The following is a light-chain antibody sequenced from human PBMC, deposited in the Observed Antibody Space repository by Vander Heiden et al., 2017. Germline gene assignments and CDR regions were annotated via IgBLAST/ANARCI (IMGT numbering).Light chain of an antibody. CDR3: QQRSNWSYT. Sequence: VSTQSPATLSLSPGERATLSCRASQSVSSYLAWYQQKPGQAPRLLIYDASNRATGIPARFSGSGSGTDFTLTISSLEPEDFAVYYCQQRSNWSYTFGQGTKLEIK. J-gene: IGKJ2*01. CDR1: QSVSSY. V-gene: IGKV3-11*01. CDR2: DAS.